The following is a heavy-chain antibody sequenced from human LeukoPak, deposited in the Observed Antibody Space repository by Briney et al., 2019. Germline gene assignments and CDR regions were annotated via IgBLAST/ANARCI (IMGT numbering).Heavy chain of an antibody. D-gene: IGHD6-6*01. J-gene: IGHJ4*02. Sequence: GGSLRLSCAASGFTFSSYEINWVRQAPGKGLEWVSYISSSGSTIYYADSVKGRFTISRDNAKNTLYLQMSSLRAEDTAVYYCAREVAARPFDYWGQGTLVTVSS. V-gene: IGHV3-48*03. CDR2: ISSSGSTI. CDR3: AREVAARPFDY. CDR1: GFTFSSYE.